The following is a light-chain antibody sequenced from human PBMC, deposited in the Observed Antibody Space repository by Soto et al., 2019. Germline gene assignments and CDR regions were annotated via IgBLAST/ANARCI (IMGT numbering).Light chain of an antibody. CDR2: SNN. Sequence: QSVLTQPPPASGTPGQRVTVSCSGSRSNIGNNYVYWYQQVPGTAPKLLMHSNNQRPSGVPDRFSASKSGSSASLAISGLRSEDEADYYCATWDDSLNMVFGGGTKLTVL. CDR3: ATWDDSLNMV. J-gene: IGLJ3*02. V-gene: IGLV1-47*02. CDR1: RSNIGNNY.